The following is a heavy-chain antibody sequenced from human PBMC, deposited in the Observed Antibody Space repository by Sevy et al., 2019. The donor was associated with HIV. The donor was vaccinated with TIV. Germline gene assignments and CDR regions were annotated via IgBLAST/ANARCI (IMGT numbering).Heavy chain of an antibody. CDR3: ARGENNDESFHH. Sequence: GGSLRLSCAASGFIFSNFAMHWVRQAPGKGLEWVAVMSYDGSHKYYADSVRGRFTVSRDNSRNILSLEMNSLRREDTAVYYCARGENNDESFHHWGQGTLVTVSS. V-gene: IGHV3-30*04. J-gene: IGHJ1*01. D-gene: IGHD1-26*01. CDR2: MSYDGSHK. CDR1: GFIFSNFA.